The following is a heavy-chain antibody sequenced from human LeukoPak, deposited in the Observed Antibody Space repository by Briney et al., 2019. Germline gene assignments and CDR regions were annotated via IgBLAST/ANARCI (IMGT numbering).Heavy chain of an antibody. J-gene: IGHJ3*01. CDR1: GDSSTHY. V-gene: IGHV4-4*07. Sequence: SETLSLTCTIIGDSSTHYWTWIRQPAGKGLEWIGRLSTTGSADYNPPLKSRITMSIDTSKNQFSLNVKSVSAADTAVYYCARDSFGVSAFSFWGPGTVVTVSS. CDR2: LSTTGSA. CDR3: ARDSFGVSAFSF. D-gene: IGHD2-21*01.